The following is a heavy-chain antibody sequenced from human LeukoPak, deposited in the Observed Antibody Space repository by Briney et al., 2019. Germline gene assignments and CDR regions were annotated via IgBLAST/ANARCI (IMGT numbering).Heavy chain of an antibody. CDR2: IYYSGST. V-gene: IGHV4-59*01. J-gene: IGHJ3*02. CDR1: GGSISSYY. CDR3: ARTSLAGKRNDAFDI. Sequence: SETLSLTCTVSGGSISSYYWSWIRQPPWKGLEWIGYIYYSGSTNYNPSLKSRVTISVDTSKNQFSLKLSSVTAADTAVYYCARTSLAGKRNDAFDIWGQGTMVTVSS. D-gene: IGHD6-13*01.